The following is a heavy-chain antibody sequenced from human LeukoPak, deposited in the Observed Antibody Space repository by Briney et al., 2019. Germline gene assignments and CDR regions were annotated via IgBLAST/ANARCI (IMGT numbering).Heavy chain of an antibody. CDR3: AKGHGSGSYFYYYYYMDV. J-gene: IGHJ6*03. CDR1: GFTFSTYA. V-gene: IGHV3-23*01. Sequence: GGSLRLSCEASGFTFSTYAMSWVRQAPGKGLEWVSTVTSAGNTYYPDSVKGRFTISRDNSKNTLYLQMNSLRAEDTAVYYCAKGHGSGSYFYYYYYMDVWGKGTTVTVSS. CDR2: VTSAGNT. D-gene: IGHD3-10*01.